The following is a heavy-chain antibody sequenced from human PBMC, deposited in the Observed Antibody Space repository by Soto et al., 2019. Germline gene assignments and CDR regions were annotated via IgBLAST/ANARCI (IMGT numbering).Heavy chain of an antibody. CDR3: AKEPGYGAFLAGAVLENDY. D-gene: IGHD4-17*01. CDR1: GFTFSSYA. CDR2: ISGSGGST. V-gene: IGHV3-23*01. Sequence: EVQLLESGGGLVQPGGSLRLSCAASGFTFSSYAMSWVRQAPGKGLEWVSAISGSGGSTYYADSVKGRFTISRDNSKNTLYLQMNSLRAEDTAVYYCAKEPGYGAFLAGAVLENDYWGQGTLVTVSS. J-gene: IGHJ4*02.